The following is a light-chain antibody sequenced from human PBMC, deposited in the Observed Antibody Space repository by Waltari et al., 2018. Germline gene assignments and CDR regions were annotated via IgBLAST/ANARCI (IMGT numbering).Light chain of an antibody. CDR1: QRVSSN. V-gene: IGKV3-15*01. CDR2: GAS. Sequence: EIVMTQSPATLSVSPGDRPTLSCRASQRVSSNLAWYQQKPGQAPRLLIYGASTRATGIPARFSGSGSGTEFTLTISSLQSEDFAVYYCQQYNNWPRTFGQGTKVEIK. CDR3: QQYNNWPRT. J-gene: IGKJ1*01.